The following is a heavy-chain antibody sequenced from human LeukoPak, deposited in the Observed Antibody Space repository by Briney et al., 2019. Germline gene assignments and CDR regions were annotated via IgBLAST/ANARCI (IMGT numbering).Heavy chain of an antibody. CDR2: ISSRGTTI. CDR3: AKGGPYSGSYYVPYYYGMDV. J-gene: IGHJ6*02. Sequence: GGSLRLSCAASGFTFSSYEMNWVRQAPGKGLEWVSYISSRGTTIYYADSVKGRFTISRDNSKNTLYLQMNSLRAEDTAVYYCAKGGPYSGSYYVPYYYGMDVWGQGTTVTVSS. V-gene: IGHV3-48*03. CDR1: GFTFSSYE. D-gene: IGHD1-26*01.